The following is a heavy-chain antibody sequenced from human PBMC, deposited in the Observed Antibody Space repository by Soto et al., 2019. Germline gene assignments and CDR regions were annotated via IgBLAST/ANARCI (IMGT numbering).Heavy chain of an antibody. J-gene: IGHJ6*04. CDR1: GYIFVNYG. Sequence: QVQLVQSGDEVKKPGASVKVSCKASGYIFVNYGIAWVRQAPGQGLEWMGWISPYTGNTHSATKVQGRLTMTTETSTSTAYMDLGSLTSDDTAVYYCVMVDNYVTPTPQDVWGKGTTVTVSS. D-gene: IGHD3-16*01. CDR3: VMVDNYVTPTPQDV. V-gene: IGHV1-18*01. CDR2: ISPYTGNT.